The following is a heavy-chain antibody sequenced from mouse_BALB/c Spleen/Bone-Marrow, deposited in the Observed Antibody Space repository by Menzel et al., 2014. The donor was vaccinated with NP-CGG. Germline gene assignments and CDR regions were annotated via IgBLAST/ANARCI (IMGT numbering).Heavy chain of an antibody. J-gene: IGHJ3*01. CDR2: INPSSGYT. Sequence: QVQLQQSGAELAGPGASVKMSCKASGYTFTSYTTHWVKQRPGQGLEWIGYINPSSGYTNYNQKFKDKATLTADKSSSTAYMQLSSLTSEDSAVYYCARSNGNYVLAYWGQGTLVTVSA. CDR3: ARSNGNYVLAY. CDR1: GYTFTSYT. D-gene: IGHD2-1*01. V-gene: IGHV1-4*01.